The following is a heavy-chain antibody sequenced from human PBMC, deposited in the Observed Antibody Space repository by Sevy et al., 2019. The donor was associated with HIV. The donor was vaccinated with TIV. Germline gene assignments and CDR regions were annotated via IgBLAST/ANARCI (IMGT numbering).Heavy chain of an antibody. CDR2: IYTSGST. CDR1: GGSISSGNYY. D-gene: IGHD2-2*01. CDR3: ARESGDCSSTSCYEGVFDY. J-gene: IGHJ4*02. Sequence: LRLSCTVSGGSISSGNYYWSWIRQPAGKGLEWIGRIYTSGSTTYNPSLKSRVTISVETSKNQFSLKLSSLTAAETAVYYCARESGDCSSTSCYEGVFDYWGQGTLVTVSS. V-gene: IGHV4-61*02.